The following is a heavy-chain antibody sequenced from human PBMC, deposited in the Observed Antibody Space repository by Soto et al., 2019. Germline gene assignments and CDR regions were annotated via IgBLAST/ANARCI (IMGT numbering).Heavy chain of an antibody. CDR2: IKSDGSST. J-gene: IGHJ4*02. CDR1: GVTFSSYW. V-gene: IGHV3-74*01. CDR3: AREKGWDFDY. D-gene: IGHD1-26*01. Sequence: EVHLVESVGGLVQPWGSLRLSCTASGVTFSSYWMHWIRQAPGKGLVWVSHIKSDGSSTSYADSLKGRFTISRDNAKNTMYLQMNSLRAEDTAVYYCAREKGWDFDYWWQGTLVTVSS.